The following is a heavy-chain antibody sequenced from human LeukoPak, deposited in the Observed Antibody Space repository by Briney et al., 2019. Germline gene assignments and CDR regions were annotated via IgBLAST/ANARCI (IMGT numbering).Heavy chain of an antibody. D-gene: IGHD2/OR15-2a*01. CDR1: RFTFNNYA. CDR2: ISGTGNSI. V-gene: IGHV3-23*01. CDR3: VKEPGNISAGY. J-gene: IGHJ4*02. Sequence: GGSLRLSCAASRFTFNNYAMIWVRQAPGKGLEWVSLISGTGNSIYYADSVKGRFTISRDNSKNTLYLQMNSLRAEDTAVCYCVKEPGNISAGYWGQGTLVTVSS.